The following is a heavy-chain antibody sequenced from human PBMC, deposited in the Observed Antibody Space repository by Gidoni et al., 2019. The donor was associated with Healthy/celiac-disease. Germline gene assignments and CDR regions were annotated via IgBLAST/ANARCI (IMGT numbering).Heavy chain of an antibody. D-gene: IGHD1-26*01. CDR3: ASDPSFAGASFSWFDP. J-gene: IGHJ5*02. CDR1: GCSTSGGYY. Sequence: VQLQESGAGLVKPSETLSRACTVSGCSTSGGYYGGWIRHPPGNGLEWTGSIYHSGCTYYNPSLKSRVTISVDTSKNQFSLKLSSVTAADTAVYYCASDPSFAGASFSWFDPWGQGTLVTVSS. CDR2: IYHSGCT. V-gene: IGHV4-38-2*02.